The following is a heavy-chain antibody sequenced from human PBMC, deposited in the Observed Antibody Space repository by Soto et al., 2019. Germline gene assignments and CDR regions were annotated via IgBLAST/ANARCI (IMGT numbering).Heavy chain of an antibody. D-gene: IGHD3-16*02. J-gene: IGHJ4*02. CDR1: GGSISSSSYY. V-gene: IGHV4-39*01. CDR3: ARRPRVITFGGVIVLWGFDY. Sequence: QLQLQESGPGLVKPSETLSLTCTVSGGSISSSSYYWGWIRQPPGKGLEWIGSIYYSGSTYYNPSLKSRDTISVDTSKNQFSLKLSSVTAADTAVYYCARRPRVITFGGVIVLWGFDYWGQGTLVTVSS. CDR2: IYYSGST.